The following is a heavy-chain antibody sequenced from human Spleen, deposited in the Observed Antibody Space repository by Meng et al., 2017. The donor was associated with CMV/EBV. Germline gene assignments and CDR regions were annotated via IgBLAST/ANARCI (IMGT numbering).Heavy chain of an antibody. V-gene: IGHV3-21*04. CDR3: VREDYGDYFFDT. CDR2: ISSSSSYI. D-gene: IGHD4-17*01. J-gene: IGHJ4*02. CDR1: GFTFNSYS. Sequence: GESLKISCVVSGFTFNSYSMTWVRQAPGKGLEWVSSISSSSSYIYYADSVKGRFTISRDTPKNSVYLQMNSLRAEDTAVYYCVREDYGDYFFDTWGQGTLVTVS.